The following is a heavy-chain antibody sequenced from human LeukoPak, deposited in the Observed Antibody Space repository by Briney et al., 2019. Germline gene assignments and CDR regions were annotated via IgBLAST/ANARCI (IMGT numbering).Heavy chain of an antibody. Sequence: ASVKVSCKASGYTFTGYYMHWVRQAPGQGLEWMGIINPSGGSTSYAQKFQGRVTTTRDMSTSTVYMELSSLRSEDTAVYYCARDQELGKYYFDYWGQGTLVTVSS. D-gene: IGHD7-27*01. CDR3: ARDQELGKYYFDY. CDR1: GYTFTGYY. J-gene: IGHJ4*02. V-gene: IGHV1-46*01. CDR2: INPSGGST.